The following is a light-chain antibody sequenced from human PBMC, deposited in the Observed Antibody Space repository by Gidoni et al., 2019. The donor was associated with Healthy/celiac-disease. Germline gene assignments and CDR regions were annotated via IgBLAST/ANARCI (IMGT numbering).Light chain of an antibody. J-gene: IGKJ2*01. CDR2: AAS. V-gene: IGKV1-8*01. CDR1: QGISSY. CDR3: QQYYSYPYT. Sequence: ALRITPSPSSLSASTGDRVTIPCRASQGISSYLAWYQQKPGKAPKLLIYAASTLQSGVPSRFSGSGSGTDFTLTISCLQSEDFATYYWQQYYSYPYTFGQGTKLEIK.